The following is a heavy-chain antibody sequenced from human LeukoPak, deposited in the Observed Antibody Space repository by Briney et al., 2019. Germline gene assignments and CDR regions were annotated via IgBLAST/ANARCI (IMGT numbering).Heavy chain of an antibody. CDR2: ISAYNGNT. V-gene: IGHV1-18*01. J-gene: IGHJ3*02. D-gene: IGHD6-13*01. Sequence: ASVTVSFKASGYTFTSYGISWVRQAPGRGLEWMGWISAYNGNTNYAQKLQGRVTMTTDTSTSTAHMELRSLRSDDTAVYYCARDLTLEVAAAGVVGAIDIWGQGTMVTVSS. CDR1: GYTFTSYG. CDR3: ARDLTLEVAAAGVVGAIDI.